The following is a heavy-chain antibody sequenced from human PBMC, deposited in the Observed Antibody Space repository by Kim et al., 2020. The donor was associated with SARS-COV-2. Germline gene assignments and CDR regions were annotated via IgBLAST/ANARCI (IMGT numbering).Heavy chain of an antibody. Sequence: GGSLRLSCTASGFTFGDYAMSWFRQAPGKGLEWVGFIRSKAYGGTTEYAASVKGRFTISRDDSKSIAYLQMNSLKTEDTAVYYCTRERGRIVVVVAAKFDYWGQGTLVTVSS. CDR2: IRSKAYGGTT. J-gene: IGHJ4*02. D-gene: IGHD2-15*01. V-gene: IGHV3-49*03. CDR3: TRERGRIVVVVAAKFDY. CDR1: GFTFGDYA.